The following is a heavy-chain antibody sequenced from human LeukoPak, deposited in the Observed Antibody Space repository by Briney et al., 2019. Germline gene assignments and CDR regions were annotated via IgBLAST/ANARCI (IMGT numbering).Heavy chain of an antibody. V-gene: IGHV4-4*07. CDR2: IYTSGST. Sequence: SETLSLTCTVSGGSISSYYWSWIRQPAGKGLEWIGRIYTSGSTNYNPSLKSRVTISVDTSKNQFSLKLSSVTAADTAVYYCAREIVPAATTAGWFDPWGQGTLVTVSS. CDR1: GGSISSYY. D-gene: IGHD2-2*01. J-gene: IGHJ5*02. CDR3: AREIVPAATTAGWFDP.